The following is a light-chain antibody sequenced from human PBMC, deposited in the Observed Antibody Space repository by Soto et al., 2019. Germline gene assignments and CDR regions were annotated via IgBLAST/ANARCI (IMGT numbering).Light chain of an antibody. J-gene: IGKJ2*01. CDR3: QQFGSSIPHT. CDR1: QVIGSRY. Sequence: EIVMTQSPGTLSLSPGERATISYGASQVIGSRYLAWYHQKSGQAPRLLIYGASSRATGIPDRFSGSGSGTDFTLTISRLEPEVFGVYYCQQFGSSIPHTFGQGTKLEIK. V-gene: IGKV3-20*01. CDR2: GAS.